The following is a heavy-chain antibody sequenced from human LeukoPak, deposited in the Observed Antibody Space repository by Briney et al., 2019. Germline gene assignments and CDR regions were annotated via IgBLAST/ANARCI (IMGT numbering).Heavy chain of an antibody. D-gene: IGHD5-12*01. CDR1: GFTFSSYA. J-gene: IGHJ4*02. Sequence: PGGSLRLSCAASGFTFSSYAMSWVRQAPGKGLEWVSGISGSGGSTYYADSVKGRFTISRDNSKDALYLQMNSLRAEDTAVYYCARVGYSGYDYDYWGQGTLVTVSS. CDR3: ARVGYSGYDYDY. CDR2: ISGSGGST. V-gene: IGHV3-23*01.